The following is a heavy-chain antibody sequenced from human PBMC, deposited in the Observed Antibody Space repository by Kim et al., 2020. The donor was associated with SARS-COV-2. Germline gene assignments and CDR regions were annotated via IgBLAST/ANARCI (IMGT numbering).Heavy chain of an antibody. J-gene: IGHJ5*02. Sequence: SETLSLTCTVSGASLSSSSFYWGWIRQPPGKGLEWLGSIYYRGSTYYNPSLKTRATISMEKSRNEFSLRLTSVTAADTAVYYCAISFSGGSYCAGFGPWGQGTLVTVSS. CDR3: AISFSGGSYCAGFGP. CDR2: IYYRGST. CDR1: GASLSSSSFY. V-gene: IGHV4-39*07. D-gene: IGHD3-10*01.